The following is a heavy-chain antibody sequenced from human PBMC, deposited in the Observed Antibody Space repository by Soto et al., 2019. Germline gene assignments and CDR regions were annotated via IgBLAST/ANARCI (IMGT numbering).Heavy chain of an antibody. V-gene: IGHV1-3*01. CDR2: INAGNGNT. CDR3: ARSIVVVTALDY. CDR1: GDTFTSYA. D-gene: IGHD2-21*02. Sequence: GASVKVCCKASGDTFTSYAMHWVRQAPGQRLEWMGWINAGNGNTKYSQKFQGRVTITRDTSASTAYMELSSLRSEDTAVYYCARSIVVVTALDYWGRGTLVTVSS. J-gene: IGHJ4*02.